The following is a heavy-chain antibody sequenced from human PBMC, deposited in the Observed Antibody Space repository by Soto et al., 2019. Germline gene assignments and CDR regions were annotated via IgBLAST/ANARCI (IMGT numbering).Heavy chain of an antibody. J-gene: IGHJ4*02. Sequence: GSLRLSCAASGFTFSNYAMYWVRQAPGKGLEWVALTSYDGNNEYYTDSVKGRFTISRDNSKNTLFLQMNSPRPEDTAVYYCAKDKGVFNWATSYFDYWGQGALVTVSS. D-gene: IGHD1-1*01. CDR3: AKDKGVFNWATSYFDY. CDR2: TSYDGNNE. CDR1: GFTFSNYA. V-gene: IGHV3-30*18.